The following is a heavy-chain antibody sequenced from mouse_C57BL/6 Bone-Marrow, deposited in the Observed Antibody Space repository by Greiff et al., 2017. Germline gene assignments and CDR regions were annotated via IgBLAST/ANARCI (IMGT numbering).Heavy chain of an antibody. J-gene: IGHJ1*03. D-gene: IGHD1-1*01. CDR1: GYTFTSYW. Sequence: QVQLKQPGAELVKPGASVKLSCKASGYTFTSYWMHWVKQRPGRGLEWIGRIDPNSGGTKYNEKFKSKATLTVDKPSSTAYMQLSSLTSEGSAVYYGAREGIYYYEGYFDVWGTGTTVTVSS. CDR3: AREGIYYYEGYFDV. V-gene: IGHV1-72*01. CDR2: IDPNSGGT.